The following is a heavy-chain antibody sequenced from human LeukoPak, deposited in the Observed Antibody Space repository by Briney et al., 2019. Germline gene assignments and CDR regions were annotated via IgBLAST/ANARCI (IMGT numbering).Heavy chain of an antibody. J-gene: IGHJ3*02. CDR2: IYYRGST. Sequence: KPSETLSLTCTVSGASISSGSYYWGWIRQPPGKGLEWIASIYYRGSTYDNPSLKSRVTISLDSSKNQFSLILTSVTAADTAVYYCARVALITIHENDAFDIWGQGTVVTVSS. CDR3: ARVALITIHENDAFDI. V-gene: IGHV4-39*07. D-gene: IGHD3-3*01. CDR1: GASISSGSYY.